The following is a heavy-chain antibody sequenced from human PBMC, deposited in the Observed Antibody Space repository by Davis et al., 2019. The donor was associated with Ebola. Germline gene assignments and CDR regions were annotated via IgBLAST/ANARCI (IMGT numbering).Heavy chain of an antibody. CDR1: GYTFVSHY. CDR3: ARASHYDRDY. V-gene: IGHV1-46*01. D-gene: IGHD3-22*01. Sequence: AASVKVSCKASGYTFVSHYVHWVRQAPGQGLEWMGRINPSGDDTIYAQKFQGRVTMFSDTSTSTAYMELSSLRSEDTAVYYCARASHYDRDYWGQGTLVTVSS. J-gene: IGHJ4*02. CDR2: INPSGDDT.